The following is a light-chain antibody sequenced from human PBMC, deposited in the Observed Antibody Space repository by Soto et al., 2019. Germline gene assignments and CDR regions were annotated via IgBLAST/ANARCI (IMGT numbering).Light chain of an antibody. CDR1: XXXXXW. J-gene: IGKJ1*01. V-gene: IGKV1-5*03. CDR3: XXXXTXWT. CDR2: KTS. Sequence: DXQMTQXPSTLSASVGDRVTITCRXXXXXXXWLAWYQQKPGKAPKLLIYKTSSLESGVPSRFNGSGSRTXXTXTXSSLXXDXXXXXXXXXXXTXWTFGQGTKVEIK.